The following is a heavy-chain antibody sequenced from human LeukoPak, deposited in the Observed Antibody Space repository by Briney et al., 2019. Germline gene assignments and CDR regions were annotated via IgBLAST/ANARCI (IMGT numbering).Heavy chain of an antibody. Sequence: SETLSLTCTVSGGSISPYYWSWIRQPPGKGLERIGYVYYSGSANYNSSLKSRVTISVDTSKIQFSLKLRSVTAADTAVYYCARGPGGGGDGMPNDAFDIWGQGTMVTVSS. D-gene: IGHD2-21*02. CDR1: GGSISPYY. J-gene: IGHJ3*02. CDR2: VYYSGSA. V-gene: IGHV4-59*01. CDR3: ARGPGGGGDGMPNDAFDI.